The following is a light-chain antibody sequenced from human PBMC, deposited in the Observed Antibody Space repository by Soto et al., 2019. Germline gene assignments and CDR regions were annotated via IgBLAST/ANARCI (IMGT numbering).Light chain of an antibody. J-gene: IGLJ1*01. V-gene: IGLV2-14*01. Sequence: QSALTQPASVSGSPGQSITISCTGTSSDVGGYNYVSWYQQHPGKAPKLMIYEVNIRPSGVSNRFSGSKSGNTASLTISGLQAEDEADYYCSSYTSSSTLYVFGTGTKLTVL. CDR3: SSYTSSSTLYV. CDR1: SSDVGGYNY. CDR2: EVN.